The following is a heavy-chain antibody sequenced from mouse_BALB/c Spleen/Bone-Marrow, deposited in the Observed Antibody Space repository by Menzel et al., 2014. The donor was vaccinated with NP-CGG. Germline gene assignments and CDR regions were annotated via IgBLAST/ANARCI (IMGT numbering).Heavy chain of an antibody. CDR3: TRGSYGSSQYYFDH. CDR2: INPSNGGT. J-gene: IGHJ2*01. Sequence: VQLQQSGAELVKPGASVKLSCKASGYTFTSFYMYWVKQRPGQGLEWIGGINPSNGGTNFNEKFKSKATLTLDKSSSTAYMQLSSLTSEDSAVYYCTRGSYGSSQYYFDHWGQGTTLTVSS. CDR1: GYTFTSFY. V-gene: IGHV1S81*02. D-gene: IGHD1-1*01.